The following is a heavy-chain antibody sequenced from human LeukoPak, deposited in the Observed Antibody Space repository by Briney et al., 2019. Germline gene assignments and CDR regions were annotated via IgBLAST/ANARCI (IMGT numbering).Heavy chain of an antibody. CDR2: VDPQDGDI. V-gene: IGHV1-69-2*01. CDR3: VVHGLY. J-gene: IGHJ4*01. D-gene: IGHD1-26*01. CDR1: GYTFSDYF. Sequence: ATVKISCKASGYTFSDYFIHWVQQAPGKGLQWMGYVDPQDGDIIYAQKFQGRVTITADTSTRTAYMEMGGQSPDDPAVYSCVVHGLYWGHGPLVTVSS.